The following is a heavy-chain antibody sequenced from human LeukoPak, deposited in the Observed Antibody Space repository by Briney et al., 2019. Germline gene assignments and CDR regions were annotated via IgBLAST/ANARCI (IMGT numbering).Heavy chain of an antibody. Sequence: GGSLRLSCAASGFTFSGYTINWVRQAPGKGLEWVSSISSSSSYIYYADSVKGRFTISRDNSKNTLYLQMNSLRAEDTAVYYCARDPYSGSYGNYYYYFMDVWGKGTTVTISS. D-gene: IGHD1-26*01. CDR1: GFTFSGYT. CDR3: ARDPYSGSYGNYYYYFMDV. CDR2: ISSSSSYI. V-gene: IGHV3-21*01. J-gene: IGHJ6*03.